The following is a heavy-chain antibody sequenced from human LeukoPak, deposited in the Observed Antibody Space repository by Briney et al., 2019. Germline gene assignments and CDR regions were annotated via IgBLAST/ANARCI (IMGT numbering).Heavy chain of an antibody. V-gene: IGHV4-59*01. CDR1: GGSISSYH. D-gene: IGHD3-3*01. J-gene: IGHJ3*02. Sequence: ETLSLTCTVSGGSISSYHWSWIRQPPGKGLEWIGDTYNSGSTNYNPSLKSRVTISVDTSKNQFYLKLTSVTAADTAVYYCAGGIFGVVINAFHIWGQGTMVTVSS. CDR2: TYNSGST. CDR3: AGGIFGVVINAFHI.